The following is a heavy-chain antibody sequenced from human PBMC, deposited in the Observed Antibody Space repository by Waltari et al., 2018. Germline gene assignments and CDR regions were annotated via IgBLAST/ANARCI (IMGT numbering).Heavy chain of an antibody. CDR2: IYYSGST. CDR1: GGSISSGGHY. D-gene: IGHD1-26*01. V-gene: IGHV4-31*03. J-gene: IGHJ3*02. CDR3: ARDEPRRGSYYWAPNDAFDI. Sequence: QESGPGLVKPSQTLSLTCTVSGGSISSGGHYWSWIRQHPGKGLEWIGYIYYSGSTYYNPSLKSRVTISVDTSKNQFSLKLSSVTAADTAVYYCARDEPRRGSYYWAPNDAFDIWGQGTMVTVSS.